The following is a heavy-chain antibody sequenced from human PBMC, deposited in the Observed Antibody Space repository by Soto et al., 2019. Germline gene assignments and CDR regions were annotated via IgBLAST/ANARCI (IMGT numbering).Heavy chain of an antibody. V-gene: IGHV3-33*01. CDR3: ARDNSSSWYGQTNWFDP. J-gene: IGHJ5*02. D-gene: IGHD6-13*01. CDR2: IWYDGSNK. Sequence: QVQLVESGGGVVQPGRSLRLSCAASGFTFSSYGMHWVRQAPGKGLEWVAVIWYDGSNKYYADSVKGRFTISGDNSXNXXSLQMNSLSAEDTAVYYCARDNSSSWYGQTNWFDPWGQGTLVTVSS. CDR1: GFTFSSYG.